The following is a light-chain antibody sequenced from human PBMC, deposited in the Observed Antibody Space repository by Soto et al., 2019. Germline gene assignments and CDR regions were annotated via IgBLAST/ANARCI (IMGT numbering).Light chain of an antibody. Sequence: EIVLTQSPATLSLSPGERATLSCRASQSVSSYLAWYQQKPGQAPRLLIYDASNRATGIPARFSGSGSGTDFTLTISSLEPEDFAVDYCQQRSNLGITFGQGTRLEIK. CDR3: QQRSNLGIT. V-gene: IGKV3-11*01. CDR2: DAS. J-gene: IGKJ5*01. CDR1: QSVSSY.